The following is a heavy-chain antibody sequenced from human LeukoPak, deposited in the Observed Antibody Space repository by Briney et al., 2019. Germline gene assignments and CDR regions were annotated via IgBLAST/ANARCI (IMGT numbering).Heavy chain of an antibody. CDR2: FDPEDGET. D-gene: IGHD3-10*01. CDR1: GYTLTELS. J-gene: IGHJ3*02. CDR3: ATVWFGIYAFDI. Sequence: ASVKVSCKXSGYTLTELSMHWVRQAPGKGLEWMGGFDPEDGETIYTQKFQGRVTMTEDTSTDTAYMELSSLRSEDTAVYYCATVWFGIYAFDIWGQGTMVTVSS. V-gene: IGHV1-24*01.